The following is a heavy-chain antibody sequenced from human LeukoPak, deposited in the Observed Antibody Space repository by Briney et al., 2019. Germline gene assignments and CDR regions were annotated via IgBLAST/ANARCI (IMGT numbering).Heavy chain of an antibody. Sequence: PSQTLSLTCTVSGGSISGSNYYWGWIRQPPGKGLEWIGSIYYGGTTFYSPSLKSRVTVSVDTSKNQFSLRLTSVTAADAALYFCVRDDRYDGTFDIWGQGTMVTVSS. CDR3: VRDDRYDGTFDI. V-gene: IGHV4-39*07. CDR1: GGSISGSNYY. CDR2: IYYGGTT. J-gene: IGHJ3*02. D-gene: IGHD1-1*01.